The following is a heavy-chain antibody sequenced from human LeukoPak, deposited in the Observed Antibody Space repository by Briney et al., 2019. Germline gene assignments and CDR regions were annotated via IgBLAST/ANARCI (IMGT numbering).Heavy chain of an antibody. CDR3: ARVTRFVGATLAWRYYYYYYMDV. D-gene: IGHD1-26*01. Sequence: PGGSLRLSCAASGFTFSSYEMNWVRQAPGKGLEWVSSISSSSSYIYYADSVKGRFTISRDNAKNSLYLQMNSLRAEDTAVYYCARVTRFVGATLAWRYYYYYYMDVWGKGTTVTVSS. CDR2: ISSSSSYI. CDR1: GFTFSSYE. V-gene: IGHV3-21*01. J-gene: IGHJ6*03.